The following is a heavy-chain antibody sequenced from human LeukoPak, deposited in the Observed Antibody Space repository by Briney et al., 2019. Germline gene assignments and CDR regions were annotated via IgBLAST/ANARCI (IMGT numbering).Heavy chain of an antibody. V-gene: IGHV4-34*01. Sequence: KPSETLSLTCAVYGGSFSGYYWSWIRQPPGKGLEWIGEINHSGSTNYNPSLKSRVTISVDTSKNQFFLKLSSVTAADTAVYYCARCVSAYYYGSGSPLGARTDFDYWGQGTLVTVSS. D-gene: IGHD3-10*01. CDR3: ARCVSAYYYGSGSPLGARTDFDY. CDR2: INHSGST. CDR1: GGSFSGYY. J-gene: IGHJ4*02.